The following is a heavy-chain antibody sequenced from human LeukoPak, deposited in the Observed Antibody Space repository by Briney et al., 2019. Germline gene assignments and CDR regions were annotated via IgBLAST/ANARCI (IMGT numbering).Heavy chain of an antibody. D-gene: IGHD3-22*01. CDR2: INPNSGGT. CDR3: ARGAEVITDPRWFDP. J-gene: IGHJ5*02. CDR1: DYTFTSYG. Sequence: ASVKVSCKASDYTFTSYGISWVRQAPGQGLEWMGWINPNSGGTNYAQKFQGRVTMTRDTSISTAYMELSRLRSDDTAVYYCARGAEVITDPRWFDPWGQGTLVTVSS. V-gene: IGHV1-2*02.